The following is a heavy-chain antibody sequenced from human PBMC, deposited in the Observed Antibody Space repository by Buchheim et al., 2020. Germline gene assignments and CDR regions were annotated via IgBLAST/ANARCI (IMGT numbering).Heavy chain of an antibody. CDR2: ISFDGVTK. CDR3: ARDGIVVVTAISFDS. CDR1: GFNFNTYA. Sequence: QVQLVESGGGVVQPGRSLRLSCAASGFNFNTYAMHWVRQAPGKGLEWVAVISFDGVTKYYAESVKGRFSISRDNSKNTLYLQMNSLRTEDTAVYYCARDGIVVVTAISFDSWGQG. V-gene: IGHV3-30-3*01. J-gene: IGHJ4*02. D-gene: IGHD2-21*02.